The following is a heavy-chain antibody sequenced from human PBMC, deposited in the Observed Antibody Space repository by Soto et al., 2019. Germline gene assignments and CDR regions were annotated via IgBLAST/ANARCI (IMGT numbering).Heavy chain of an antibody. Sequence: SQTLSLPCTVSGGSISSGGYYWSWIRQHPGKGLEWIGYIYYSGSTYYNPSLKSRVTISVDTSKNQFSLKLSSVTAADTAVYYCARDGGSSWYFDYWGQGTLVTVSS. J-gene: IGHJ4*02. V-gene: IGHV4-31*03. CDR2: IYYSGST. D-gene: IGHD6-13*01. CDR1: GGSISSGGYY. CDR3: ARDGGSSWYFDY.